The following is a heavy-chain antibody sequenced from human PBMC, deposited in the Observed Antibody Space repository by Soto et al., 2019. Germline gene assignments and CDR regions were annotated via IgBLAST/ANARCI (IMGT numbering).Heavy chain of an antibody. CDR2: IIPIFGTA. Sequence: QVQLVQSGAEVKKPGSSVKVSCKASGGTFSSYAISWVRQAPGQGLEWMGGIIPIFGTANYALEFQGRVSITADEFTIPAYLGLSSLRSKDTAVYYCATSGGSGSWHGMDVWGQGTTVTVSS. D-gene: IGHD6-13*01. V-gene: IGHV1-69*01. CDR3: ATSGGSGSWHGMDV. CDR1: GGTFSSYA. J-gene: IGHJ6*02.